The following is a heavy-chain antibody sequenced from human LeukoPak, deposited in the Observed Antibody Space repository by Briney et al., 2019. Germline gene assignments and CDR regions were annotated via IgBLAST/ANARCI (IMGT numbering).Heavy chain of an antibody. CDR3: VVTQKWLAFDY. CDR2: INHSGST. Sequence: PSETLSLTCAVYGGSFSGYYWSWIRQPPGKGLEWIGEINHSGSTNYNPSLKSRVTISLDTSKNQFSLRLTSVTAADTAVYYCVVTQKWLAFDYWGQGILVTVSS. J-gene: IGHJ4*02. D-gene: IGHD6-19*01. CDR1: GGSFSGYY. V-gene: IGHV4-34*01.